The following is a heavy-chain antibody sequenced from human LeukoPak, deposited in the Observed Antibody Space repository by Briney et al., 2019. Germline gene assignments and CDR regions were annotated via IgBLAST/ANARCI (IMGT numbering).Heavy chain of an antibody. V-gene: IGHV3-23*01. CDR3: AKHQLQSTVLFDY. CDR1: GFTFSSYA. D-gene: IGHD4-11*01. J-gene: IGHJ4*02. CDR2: VSGGAGGT. Sequence: GGSLRLSCAASGFTFSSYAMSWVRQAPGKGLEWLSTVSGGAGGTSYADSVKGRFTISRDNSKNTLFLQMNSLRAEDTAVYYCAKHQLQSTVLFDYWGQGTLVTVS.